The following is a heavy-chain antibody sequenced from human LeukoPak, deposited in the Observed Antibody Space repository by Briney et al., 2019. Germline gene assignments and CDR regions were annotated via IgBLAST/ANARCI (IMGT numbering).Heavy chain of an antibody. CDR2: IYYSGST. Sequence: SETLSLTCTVSGGSISSYYWSWIRQPPGRGLEWIGHIYYSGSTNYNPSLQSRVTISVDTSKNQFSLKLSSVTAADTAVYYCARSVRGYSYGSLLGYYMDVWGKGTTVTISS. CDR3: ARSVRGYSYGSLLGYYMDV. V-gene: IGHV4-59*01. J-gene: IGHJ6*03. CDR1: GGSISSYY. D-gene: IGHD5-18*01.